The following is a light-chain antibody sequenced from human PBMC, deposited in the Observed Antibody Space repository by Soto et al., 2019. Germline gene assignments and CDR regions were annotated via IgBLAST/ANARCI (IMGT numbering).Light chain of an antibody. Sequence: HSALTQPASVSGSPGQSITISCTGTSSDVGGYNYVSWYQQHPGKAPKLMIYEVSNRPSGVSNRFSGYKSGNTASLTISGLQAEDEADYYCSSYTSSSTYVFGTGTKVTV. J-gene: IGLJ1*01. CDR3: SSYTSSSTYV. CDR1: SSDVGGYNY. CDR2: EVS. V-gene: IGLV2-14*01.